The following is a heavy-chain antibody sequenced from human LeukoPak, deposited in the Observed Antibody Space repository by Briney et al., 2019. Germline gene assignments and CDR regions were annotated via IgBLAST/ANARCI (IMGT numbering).Heavy chain of an antibody. CDR2: ISSSSSYI. D-gene: IGHD2-2*01. CDR1: GFTFSSYS. CDR3: ARELYCSSTSCDYGQQLAYYGMDV. J-gene: IGHJ6*02. Sequence: PGGSLRLSCAASGFTFSSYSMNWVRQAPGKGLEWVSSISSSSSYIYYADSVKGRFTISRDNAKNSLYLQMNCLRAEDTAVYYCARELYCSSTSCDYGQQLAYYGMDVWGQGTTVTVSS. V-gene: IGHV3-21*01.